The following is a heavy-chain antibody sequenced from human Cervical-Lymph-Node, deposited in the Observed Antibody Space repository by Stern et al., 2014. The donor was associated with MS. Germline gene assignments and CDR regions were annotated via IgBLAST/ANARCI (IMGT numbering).Heavy chain of an antibody. D-gene: IGHD6-6*01. V-gene: IGHV4-34*01. Sequence: QVQLQQWGAGLLKPSETLSLTCAVYGGSFSGYSWSWIRQSPGKGLEWIGEIHHSGSTNCNPALKSRVTISVDTSKNQFSLKLSSVSAADTAMYYCARGVDKAARATHYHYYGLDAWGQGTTVTVSS. CDR1: GGSFSGYS. CDR2: IHHSGST. J-gene: IGHJ6*02. CDR3: ARGVDKAARATHYHYYGLDA.